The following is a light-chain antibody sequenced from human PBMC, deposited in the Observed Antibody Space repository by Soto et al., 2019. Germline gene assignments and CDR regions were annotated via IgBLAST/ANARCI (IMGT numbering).Light chain of an antibody. CDR1: SSDVGAYNY. Sequence: QSALTQPRSVSGSPGQSVTISCTGNSSDVGAYNYVSWYQHHPGKAPKVMIFDVSERPSGVPDRFSGSKSGNTASLTISGLQAEDEADYYCSSYAGSDNAVVFGGGTQLTVL. J-gene: IGLJ2*01. CDR3: SSYAGSDNAVV. CDR2: DVS. V-gene: IGLV2-11*01.